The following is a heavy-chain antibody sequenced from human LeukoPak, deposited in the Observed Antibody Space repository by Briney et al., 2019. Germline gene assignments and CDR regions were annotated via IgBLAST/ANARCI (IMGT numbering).Heavy chain of an antibody. V-gene: IGHV3-48*04. J-gene: IGHJ6*03. CDR1: GFTFSSYS. CDR3: ARGGYSSSSNYYYYYMDV. Sequence: GGSLRLSCAASGFTFSSYSMNWVRQAPGKGLEWVSYISSSGSTIYYADSVKGRFTISRDNAKNSLYLQMNSLRAEDTAVYYCARGGYSSSSNYYYYYMDVWGKGTTVTVSS. D-gene: IGHD6-6*01. CDR2: ISSSGSTI.